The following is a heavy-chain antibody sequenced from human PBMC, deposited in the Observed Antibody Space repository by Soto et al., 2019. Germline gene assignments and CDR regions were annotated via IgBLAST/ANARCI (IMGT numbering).Heavy chain of an antibody. CDR2: ISSSGSTI. V-gene: IGHV3-11*01. CDR3: ENAWGYSYAYSA. J-gene: IGHJ3*01. Sequence: PGGSLRLSCAASGFTFSDYYMSWIRQAPGKGLEWVSYISSSGSTIYYADSVKGRFTISRDNAKNSLYLQMNSLRAEDTAVYYCENAWGYSYAYSAWGQGTMVTVSS. CDR1: GFTFSDYY. D-gene: IGHD5-18*01.